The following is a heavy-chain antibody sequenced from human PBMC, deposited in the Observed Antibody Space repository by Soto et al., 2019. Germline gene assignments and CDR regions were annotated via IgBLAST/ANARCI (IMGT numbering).Heavy chain of an antibody. V-gene: IGHV1-18*01. D-gene: IGHD2-2*01. CDR3: ARDDIVLVPAAPNWFDP. J-gene: IGHJ5*02. Sequence: ASVKVSCKASGGTFSIYAIIWVRQAPGQGLEWMGWISAYNGNTNYAQKLQGRVTMTTDTSTSTAYMELRSLRSDDTAVYYCARDDIVLVPAAPNWFDPWGQGTLVTVSS. CDR2: ISAYNGNT. CDR1: GGTFSIYA.